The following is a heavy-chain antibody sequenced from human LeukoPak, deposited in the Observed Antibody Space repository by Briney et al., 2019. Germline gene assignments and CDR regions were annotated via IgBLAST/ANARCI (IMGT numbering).Heavy chain of an antibody. Sequence: PSETLSLTCIGSGDSSSSYYWSWIRQPPGMELEWIGYIYYSGTTNYNPSLKSRVTISVDTSKNQISLKLSSETAADTAVYYCASGYGIGWPIYWGQGTLVTVSS. V-gene: IGHV4-59*01. J-gene: IGHJ4*02. CDR2: IYYSGTT. CDR1: GDSSSSYY. D-gene: IGHD6-19*01. CDR3: ASGYGIGWPIY.